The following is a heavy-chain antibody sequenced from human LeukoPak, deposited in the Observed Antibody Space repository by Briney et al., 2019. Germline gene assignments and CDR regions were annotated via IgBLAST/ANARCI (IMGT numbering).Heavy chain of an antibody. V-gene: IGHV3-48*01. CDR3: AKTDRRIAAAGDIDY. CDR2: ISSSSSTI. D-gene: IGHD6-13*01. J-gene: IGHJ4*02. Sequence: PGGSLRLSCAASGFTFSSYSMNWVRQAPGKGLEWVSYISSSSSTIYYADSVKGRFTISRDNAKNSLYLQMNSLGAEDTAVYYCAKTDRRIAAAGDIDYWGQGTLVTVSS. CDR1: GFTFSSYS.